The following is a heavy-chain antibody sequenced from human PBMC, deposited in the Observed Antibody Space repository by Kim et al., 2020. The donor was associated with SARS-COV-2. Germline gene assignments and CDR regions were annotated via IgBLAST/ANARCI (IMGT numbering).Heavy chain of an antibody. CDR1: GFTVSSNF. J-gene: IGHJ6*02. CDR3: ARWACGGDCYYYYNGMDV. V-gene: IGHV3-53*01. Sequence: GGSLRLSCAASGFTVSSNFMSWVRQAPGKGLEWVSVIYTGGGTYYADSVKGRFTISRDNSKNTLYLQMNSLRGDDTAVYYCARWACGGDCYYYYNGMDVWGQGTTVTVSS. D-gene: IGHD2-21*02. CDR2: IYTGGGT.